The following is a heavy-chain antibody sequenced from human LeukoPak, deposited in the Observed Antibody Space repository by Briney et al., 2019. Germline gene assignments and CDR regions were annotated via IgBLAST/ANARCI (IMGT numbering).Heavy chain of an antibody. J-gene: IGHJ4*02. CDR1: GFTVSNNC. CDR3: ARTIDY. V-gene: IGHV3-66*02. Sequence: PGGSLRLSCAASGFTVSNNCMTWVRQAPGKGLEWVSVIYSGGSTYYADSVKGRFTISRDNSKNTLYLQMNSLRAEDTAVYHCARTIDYWGQGTLVTVSS. CDR2: IYSGGST.